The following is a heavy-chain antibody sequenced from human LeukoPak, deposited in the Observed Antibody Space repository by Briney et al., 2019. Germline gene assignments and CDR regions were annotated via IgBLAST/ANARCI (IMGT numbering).Heavy chain of an antibody. CDR1: GGSISSYY. CDR3: ARGRAYSGYDFDY. D-gene: IGHD5-12*01. CDR2: IYYSGST. J-gene: IGHJ4*02. V-gene: IGHV4-59*12. Sequence: SETLSLTCTVSGGSISSYYWSWIRQPPGKGLEWIGYIYYSGSTNYNPSLKSRVTISVDTSKNQFSLKLSSVTAADTAVYYCARGRAYSGYDFDYWGQGTLVTVSS.